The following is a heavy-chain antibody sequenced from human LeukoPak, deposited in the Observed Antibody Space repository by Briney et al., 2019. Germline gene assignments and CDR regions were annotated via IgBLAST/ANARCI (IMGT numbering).Heavy chain of an antibody. V-gene: IGHV1-46*04. CDR2: INPSGGST. Sequence: ASVKVSCKASGFTFTSYYMHWVRQAPGQGLEWMGIINPSGGSTSYPQKLQGRVTMTRDTSTSTVYMELSSLRSEDTAVYYCACVVRGAFDIWGQGTLVTVSS. J-gene: IGHJ3*02. D-gene: IGHD2-21*01. CDR3: ACVVRGAFDI. CDR1: GFTFTSYY.